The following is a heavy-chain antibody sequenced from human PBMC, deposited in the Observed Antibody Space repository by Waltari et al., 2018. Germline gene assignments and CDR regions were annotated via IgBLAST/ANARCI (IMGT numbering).Heavy chain of an antibody. D-gene: IGHD6-25*01. V-gene: IGHV3-72*01. CDR3: ARAAYGHGLDY. J-gene: IGHJ4*02. CDR1: GSTFSDHY. Sequence: EVQLVESGGGLVQPGGSLRLSCAASGSTFSDHYMDWVCQAPGKGLEWVGRIRNKANSYITEYAASVKGRFTISRDDSQNSLYLQMNTLRSEDTALYYCARAAYGHGLDYWGQGALVTVSS. CDR2: IRNKANSYIT.